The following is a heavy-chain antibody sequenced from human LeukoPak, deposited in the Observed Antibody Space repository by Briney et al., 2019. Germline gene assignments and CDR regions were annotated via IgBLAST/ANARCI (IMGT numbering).Heavy chain of an antibody. CDR3: AGERGEEYSSGWYKTNFFDN. CDR2: GDYSGGR. CDR1: GDSFSSVTDY. J-gene: IGHJ4*02. D-gene: IGHD6-19*01. Sequence: SETLSLTCTVSGDSFSSVTDYWAWIRQPPGKGLEWIASGDYSGGRYYNPSLESRVAISTDMSKSQISLKLTSVTGADTAVYYCAGERGEEYSSGWYKTNFFDNWGQGIRVTVSS. V-gene: IGHV4-39*07.